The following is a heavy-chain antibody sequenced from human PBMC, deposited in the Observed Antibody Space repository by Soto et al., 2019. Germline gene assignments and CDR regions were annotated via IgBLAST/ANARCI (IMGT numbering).Heavy chain of an antibody. V-gene: IGHV3-13*01. Sequence: VQLVESGGGLVQPGGSLRLSCAASGFTFSNYDMHWVRQTTGKGLEWVSGIGTAGDTYYPGSVKGRFSISREDGKNSVYLQMNSLRVEDTAVYYCATGGHYICGQGTLVTVSS. CDR3: ATGGHYI. J-gene: IGHJ4*02. CDR1: GFTFSNYD. D-gene: IGHD3-16*01. CDR2: IGTAGDT.